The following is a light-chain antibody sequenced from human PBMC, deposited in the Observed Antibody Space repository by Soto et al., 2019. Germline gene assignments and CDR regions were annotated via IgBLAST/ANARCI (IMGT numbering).Light chain of an antibody. J-gene: IGKJ1*01. Sequence: QPPSPFRASDGDRVTITCRASQNIDNYLNWYQQKPGKAPKLLIYAASSLQSGVPSRFSGSGSETDFTLTISSLQPEDFATYSCQQCYSTTWTFGQGTKVDNK. CDR2: AAS. CDR3: QQCYSTTWT. CDR1: QNIDNY. V-gene: IGKV1-39*01.